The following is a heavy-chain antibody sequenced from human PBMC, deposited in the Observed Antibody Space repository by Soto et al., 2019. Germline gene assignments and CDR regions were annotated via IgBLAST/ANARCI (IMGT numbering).Heavy chain of an antibody. Sequence: GESLKISCKGSGYSFTSYWISWVRQMPGKGLEWMGRIDPSDSYTNYSPSFQGHVTSSADKSISTAYLQWSSLKASDTAMYYCARRAVAGINYYGMDVGGQGTTVTVSS. J-gene: IGHJ6*02. CDR1: GYSFTSYW. CDR3: ARRAVAGINYYGMDV. V-gene: IGHV5-10-1*01. CDR2: IDPSDSYT. D-gene: IGHD6-19*01.